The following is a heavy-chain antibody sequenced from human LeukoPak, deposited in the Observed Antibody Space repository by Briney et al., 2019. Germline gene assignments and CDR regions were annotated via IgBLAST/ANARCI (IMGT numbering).Heavy chain of an antibody. CDR3: ASRGTQGIQLWPTPFDY. D-gene: IGHD5-18*01. CDR1: GYTFTSYA. V-gene: IGHV1-3*01. Sequence: ASVKVSCKASGYTFTSYAMHWVRQAPGQRLEWMGWINAGNGNTKYSQKFQGRVTITRDTSASTAYMELSSLRSEDTAVYYCASRGTQGIQLWPTPFDYWGQGTLVTVSP. J-gene: IGHJ4*02. CDR2: INAGNGNT.